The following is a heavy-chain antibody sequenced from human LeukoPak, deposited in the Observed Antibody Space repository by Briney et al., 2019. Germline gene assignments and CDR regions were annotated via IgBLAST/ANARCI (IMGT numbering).Heavy chain of an antibody. V-gene: IGHV1-2*04. CDR2: INPNSGGT. CDR3: ARGFSAKSGSLLY. J-gene: IGHJ4*02. Sequence: ASVKVSCKASGYTFTGYYMHWVRQAPGQGLEWMGWINPNSGGTNYAQKFQGWVTMTRDTSIGTAYMELSRLRSDDTAVYYCARGFSAKSGSLLYWGQGTLVTVSS. CDR1: GYTFTGYY. D-gene: IGHD1-26*01.